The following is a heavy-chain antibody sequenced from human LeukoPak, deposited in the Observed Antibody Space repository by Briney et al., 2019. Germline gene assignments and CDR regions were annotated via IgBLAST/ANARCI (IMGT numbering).Heavy chain of an antibody. Sequence: AETVSLTCAVYGGSFSGYYWSWIRQPPGKGLVWIADINRSGSSNYNPSLKSRVTISVDTSKNQFSLKLSSVTAADTAVYYCARASTTVVTPLDYWGQGTLVTVSS. CDR1: GGSFSGYY. V-gene: IGHV4-34*01. D-gene: IGHD4-23*01. CDR3: ARASTTVVTPLDY. J-gene: IGHJ4*02. CDR2: INRSGSS.